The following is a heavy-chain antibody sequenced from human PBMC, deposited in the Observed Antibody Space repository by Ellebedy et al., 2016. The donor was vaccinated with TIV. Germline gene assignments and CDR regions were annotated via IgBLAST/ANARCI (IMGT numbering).Heavy chain of an antibody. CDR1: GFIFSMYT. J-gene: IGHJ4*02. Sequence: GESLKISXAASGFIFSMYTMSWVRQAPGKEPEWVSVMTGSGDRRFYADSVKGRSAISRDNSKNTLYLQMNSLRAEDTAVYYCARERGGPRWYHFDYWGQGTLVTVSS. CDR2: MTGSGDRR. D-gene: IGHD4-23*01. V-gene: IGHV3-23*01. CDR3: ARERGGPRWYHFDY.